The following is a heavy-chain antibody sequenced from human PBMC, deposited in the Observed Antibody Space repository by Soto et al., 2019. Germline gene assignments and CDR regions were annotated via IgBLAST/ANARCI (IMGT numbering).Heavy chain of an antibody. Sequence: SETLSLTCSVSGGSINSSSYFWGWVRQPPGKGLEWIGSIYYSGSTYYNPSLRSRVTISVDTSKNRFSLKLSSVTAADTAVFYCARHYSSGSRNWFDPWGQGTLVTVSS. J-gene: IGHJ5*02. CDR1: GGSINSSSYF. CDR2: IYYSGST. CDR3: ARHYSSGSRNWFDP. V-gene: IGHV4-39*01. D-gene: IGHD6-19*01.